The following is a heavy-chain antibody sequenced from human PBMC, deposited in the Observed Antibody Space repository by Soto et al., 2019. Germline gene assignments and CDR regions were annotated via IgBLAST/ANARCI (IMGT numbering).Heavy chain of an antibody. CDR1: GGSISSYY. J-gene: IGHJ6*02. D-gene: IGHD3-10*01. Sequence: QVQLQESGPGLVKPSETLSLTCTVSGGSISSYYWSWIRQPPGKGLEWIGYIYYRGSTNYNPSLKSRVTISVDTSKNQFSLKLSSVTAADTAVYYCARGGKTSYGSGSYPWGPGYYYYYGMDVWGQGTTVTVSS. CDR3: ARGGKTSYGSGSYPWGPGYYYYYGMDV. V-gene: IGHV4-59*01. CDR2: IYYRGST.